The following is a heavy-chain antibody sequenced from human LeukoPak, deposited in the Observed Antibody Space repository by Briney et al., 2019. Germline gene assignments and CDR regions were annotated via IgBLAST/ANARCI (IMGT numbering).Heavy chain of an antibody. D-gene: IGHD1-26*01. CDR3: VRRTSGSYSDY. CDR1: GGSFSSYY. CDR2: INHSGST. Sequence: KTSETLSLTCAVYGGSFSSYYWTWIRQPPGKGLEWIGEINHSGSTNYTPSLKSRVSISVDTSKNQFSLKLSSVTAADTAVYYCVRRTSGSYSDYWGQGTLVTVSS. V-gene: IGHV4-34*01. J-gene: IGHJ4*02.